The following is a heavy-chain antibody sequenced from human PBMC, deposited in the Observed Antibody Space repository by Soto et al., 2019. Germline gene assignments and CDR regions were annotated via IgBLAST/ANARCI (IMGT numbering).Heavy chain of an antibody. CDR1: GGTFSSYA. CDR2: IIPIFRTA. CDR3: ASVETQRYYYGMDV. V-gene: IGHV1-69*12. J-gene: IGHJ6*02. D-gene: IGHD2-15*01. Sequence: QVQLVQSGAEVKKPGSSVKVSCKASGGTFSSYAISWVRQAPGQGLEWMGGIIPIFRTADYAQKFQGRVTIXAXEXPSTAYMELSSLRSEDTAVYYCASVETQRYYYGMDVWGQGTTVTVSS.